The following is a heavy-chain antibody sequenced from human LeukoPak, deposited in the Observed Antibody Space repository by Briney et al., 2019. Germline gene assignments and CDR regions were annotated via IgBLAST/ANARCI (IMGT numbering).Heavy chain of an antibody. CDR1: GYTFTSYG. Sequence: GASVKVSCKASGYTFTSYGISWVRQAPGQGLEWMGWISAYNGNTNYAQKLQGRVNMTTDTSTSTAYMELRSLRSDDTAVYYCARDLYCSSTSCYGGPERFDPWGQGTLVTVSS. V-gene: IGHV1-18*01. J-gene: IGHJ5*02. D-gene: IGHD2-2*01. CDR2: ISAYNGNT. CDR3: ARDLYCSSTSCYGGPERFDP.